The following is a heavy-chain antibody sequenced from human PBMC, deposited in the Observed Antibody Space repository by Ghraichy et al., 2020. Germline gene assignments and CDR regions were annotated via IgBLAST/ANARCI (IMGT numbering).Heavy chain of an antibody. CDR1: GDSVSRFY. Sequence: SQTLSLTCSVSGDSVSRFYWSWIRQPPGKGLDWIGYIYYSGSTNDNPSLKSRVTMLVDTSKNQFTLNLRSVTDADTAVYYCARWRNNMGVWGQGTTVIVSS. CDR3: ARWRNNMGV. D-gene: IGHD1/OR15-1a*01. V-gene: IGHV4-59*02. CDR2: IYYSGST. J-gene: IGHJ6*02.